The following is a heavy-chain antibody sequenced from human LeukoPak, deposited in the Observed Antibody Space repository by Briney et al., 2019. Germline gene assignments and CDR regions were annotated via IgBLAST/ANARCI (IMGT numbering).Heavy chain of an antibody. Sequence: GGSLRVSCEAPGFTVSSGYMSLGCQAPGKGLWWGSVIFIVVISYYADSVKGRFTLSRDNSKDTLYLQMNSLRAEDTAVYYCASKYCSGSSCSTASYYYYYYLDVWGKGTTVTVSS. CDR3: ASKYCSGSSCSTASYYYYYYLDV. V-gene: IGHV3-66*02. CDR2: IFIVVIS. J-gene: IGHJ6*03. CDR1: GFTVSSGY. D-gene: IGHD2-2*02.